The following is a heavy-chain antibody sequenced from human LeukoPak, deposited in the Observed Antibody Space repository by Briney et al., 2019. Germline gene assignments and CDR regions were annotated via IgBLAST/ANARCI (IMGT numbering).Heavy chain of an antibody. D-gene: IGHD3-22*01. CDR3: AKRPRDSSGYYLGAFDG. V-gene: IGHV3-30*18. CDR1: GFTFSSYG. CDR2: IPYDGSNK. Sequence: PGRSLRLSCAASGFTFSSYGMHWVRQAPGKGLEWVAVIPYDGSNKYYADSVKGRFTISRDNSKNTLYLHMSSLRAEDTAVYFCAKRPRDSSGYYLGAFDGWGQGTTVTVSS. J-gene: IGHJ3*01.